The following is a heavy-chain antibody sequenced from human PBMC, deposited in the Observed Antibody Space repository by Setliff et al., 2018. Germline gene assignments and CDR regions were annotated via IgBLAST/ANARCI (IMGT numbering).Heavy chain of an antibody. CDR1: GFVFGTYG. V-gene: IGHV3-30*02. D-gene: IGHD1-7*01. J-gene: IGHJ5*02. CDR2: VRFDGTYK. Sequence: PGGSLRLSCAASGFVFGTYGMHWVRQAPGKGLDWVASVRFDGTYKVYGDSVKGRFTISRDNSENTLFLQMSSLRADDTAMYYCARDQFRNSGCLYSWGQGTLVTV. CDR3: ARDQFRNSGCLYS.